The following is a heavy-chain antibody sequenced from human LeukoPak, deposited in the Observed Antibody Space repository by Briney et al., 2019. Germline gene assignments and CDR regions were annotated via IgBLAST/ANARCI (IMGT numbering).Heavy chain of an antibody. CDR3: AKAVVRGVTLGSFDI. Sequence: SQTLSLTCTVSGDSISNDAHYWTWIRQSPGKGLEWIGYIYYTGSTYYTPSLKTRVTMSLDTSKNQFSLQLVSVTAADTAMYYCAKAVVRGVTLGSFDIWGQGTMVAVSS. J-gene: IGHJ3*02. V-gene: IGHV4-30-4*08. CDR2: IYYTGST. CDR1: GDSISNDAHY. D-gene: IGHD3-10*01.